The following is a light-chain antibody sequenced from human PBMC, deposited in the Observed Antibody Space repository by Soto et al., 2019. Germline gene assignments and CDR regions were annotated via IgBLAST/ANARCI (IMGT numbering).Light chain of an antibody. J-gene: IGKJ4*01. CDR1: QSIGYW. V-gene: IGKV1-5*01. CDR2: AAS. CDR3: QQYNSYLLT. Sequence: DIQMTQSPSRLSASLGDRVTITCRASQSIGYWLAWYQQKPGKAPNLLIYAASTLETGVPSRFSGSGYGTEFTLTIASLQPDDSASYYCQQYNSYLLTFGGGTKVDIK.